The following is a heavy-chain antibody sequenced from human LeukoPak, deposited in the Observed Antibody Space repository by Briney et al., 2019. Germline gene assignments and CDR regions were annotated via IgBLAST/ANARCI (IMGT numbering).Heavy chain of an antibody. D-gene: IGHD3-9*01. CDR2: ISGSGGST. CDR3: AKDCDILTGYFYFDY. Sequence: GGSLRLSCAASGFTFSSYWMSWVRQAPGKGLEWVSAISGSGGSTYYADSVKGRFTIFRDNSKNTLYLQMNSLRAEDTAVYYCAKDCDILTGYFYFDYWGQGTLVTVSS. CDR1: GFTFSSYW. J-gene: IGHJ4*02. V-gene: IGHV3-23*01.